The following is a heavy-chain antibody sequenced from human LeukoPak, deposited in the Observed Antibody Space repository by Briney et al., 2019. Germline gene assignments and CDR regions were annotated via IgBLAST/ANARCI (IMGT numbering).Heavy chain of an antibody. D-gene: IGHD2-15*01. Sequence: PSETLSLTCTVSGGSISSGSYYWSWIRQPAGKGLEWIGRIYTSGSTNYNPSLKSRVTISVDTSKNQFSLKLSSVTAADTAVYYCARRCRTGGSCILDYWGQGTLVTVSS. CDR2: IYTSGST. V-gene: IGHV4-61*02. J-gene: IGHJ4*02. CDR3: ARRCRTGGSCILDY. CDR1: GGSISSGSYY.